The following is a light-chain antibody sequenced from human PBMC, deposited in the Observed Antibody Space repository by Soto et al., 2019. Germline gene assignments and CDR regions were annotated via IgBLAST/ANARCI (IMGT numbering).Light chain of an antibody. J-gene: IGKJ1*01. CDR2: GAS. CDR3: QQYNNWSGT. CDR1: QNVSSN. V-gene: IGKV3-15*01. Sequence: EIVMTQSPATLSVSPGERATLSCRASQNVSSNLAWYQQKPGQAPRLLIYGASTRATGIPARFSGSGSGTEFTLTISSLQSEDFAVYYCQQYNNWSGTFGQGTKVEIK.